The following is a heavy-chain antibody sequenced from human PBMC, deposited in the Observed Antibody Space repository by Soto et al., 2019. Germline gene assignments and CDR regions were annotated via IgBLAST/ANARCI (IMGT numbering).Heavy chain of an antibody. J-gene: IGHJ6*02. CDR2: IDPSDSYT. CDR3: ARDTVVTGDYYYYGMDV. Sequence: GESLKISCKGSGYSFTSYWISWVRQMPGKGLEWMGRIDPSDSYTNYSPSFQGHVTISADKSIGTAYLQWSSLKASDTAMYYCARDTVVTGDYYYYGMDVWGQGTTVTVSS. D-gene: IGHD7-27*01. CDR1: GYSFTSYW. V-gene: IGHV5-10-1*01.